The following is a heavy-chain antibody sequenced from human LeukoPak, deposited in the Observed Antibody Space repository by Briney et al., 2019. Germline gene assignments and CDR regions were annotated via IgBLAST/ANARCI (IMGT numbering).Heavy chain of an antibody. D-gene: IGHD3-16*01. V-gene: IGHV4-59*01. Sequence: SETLSLTCTVSGGSISSYYWSWIRQPPGKGLEWVGYIYYSGSTNYTPSLKSRVTISVATSKNQFSLKLSSVTAADTAVYYCARFPGGLGVAFDIWGQGTMVTVSS. J-gene: IGHJ3*02. CDR3: ARFPGGLGVAFDI. CDR1: GGSISSYY. CDR2: IYYSGST.